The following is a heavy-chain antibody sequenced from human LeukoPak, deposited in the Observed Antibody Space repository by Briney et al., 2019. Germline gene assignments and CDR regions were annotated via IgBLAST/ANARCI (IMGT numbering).Heavy chain of an antibody. Sequence: GGSLRLSCAASGFIFSSYEMNWVRQAPGKGLEWVSYITSGGSTIYSADSVKGRFTISRDNSKNTLYLQMNSLRAEDTAVYYCANTYYDILTGSLNWFDPWGQGTLVTVSS. J-gene: IGHJ5*02. CDR3: ANTYYDILTGSLNWFDP. V-gene: IGHV3-48*03. CDR2: ITSGGSTI. D-gene: IGHD3-9*01. CDR1: GFIFSSYE.